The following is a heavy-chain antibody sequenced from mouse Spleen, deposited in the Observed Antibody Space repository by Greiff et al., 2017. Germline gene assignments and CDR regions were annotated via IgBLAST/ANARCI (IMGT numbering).Heavy chain of an antibody. CDR3: AREVYDGYYRGSAMDY. CDR2: IYPGSGNT. V-gene: IGHV1-76*01. J-gene: IGHJ4*01. CDR1: GYTFTDYY. Sequence: QVQLKESGAELVRPGASVKLSCKASGYTFTDYYINWVKQRPGQGLEWIARIYPGSGNTYYNEKFKGKATLTAEKSSSTAYMQLSSLTSEDSAVYFCAREVYDGYYRGSAMDYWGQGTSVTVSS. D-gene: IGHD2-3*01.